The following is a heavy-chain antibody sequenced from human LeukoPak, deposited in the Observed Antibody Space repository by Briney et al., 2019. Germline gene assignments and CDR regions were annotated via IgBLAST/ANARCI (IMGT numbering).Heavy chain of an antibody. J-gene: IGHJ4*02. CDR2: FDPEDGET. CDR3: ATDRGWYSSGWDAFDY. V-gene: IGHV1-24*01. Sequence: GASVKVSCKVSGYTLTELSMHWVRQAPGKGLEGMGGFDPEDGETIYAQKFQGRVTMTEDTSTDTAYMELSSLRSEDTAVYYCATDRGWYSSGWDAFDYWGQGTLVTVSS. CDR1: GYTLTELS. D-gene: IGHD6-19*01.